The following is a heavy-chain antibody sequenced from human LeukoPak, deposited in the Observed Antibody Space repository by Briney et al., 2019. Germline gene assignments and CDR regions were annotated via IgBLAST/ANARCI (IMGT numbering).Heavy chain of an antibody. V-gene: IGHV3-74*01. J-gene: IGHJ4*02. Sequence: GGSLRLSCAASGFTFSSYWMYWVRQAPGKGLVWVSRINSDGSSTDYADSVKGRFTISRDNSKNTLYLQMNSLRGEDTAVYHCARDGRRGYSYGFLFDYWGQGTLVTVSS. CDR1: GFTFSSYW. CDR2: INSDGSST. D-gene: IGHD5-18*01. CDR3: ARDGRRGYSYGFLFDY.